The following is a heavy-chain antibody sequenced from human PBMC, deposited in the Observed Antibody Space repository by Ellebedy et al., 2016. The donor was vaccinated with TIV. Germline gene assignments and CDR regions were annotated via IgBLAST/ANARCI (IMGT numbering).Heavy chain of an antibody. CDR1: GYTFTSYG. CDR2: ISAYNGNA. Sequence: AASVKVSCKASGYTFTSYGISWVRQAPGQGLEWMAWISAYNGNAFYSLKFQDRVTVTRDTSRSTAYMELRSLRSDDTAVYYCARVIGETITIAEYFQHWGQGTLVTVSS. J-gene: IGHJ1*01. D-gene: IGHD3-10*01. V-gene: IGHV1-18*01. CDR3: ARVIGETITIAEYFQH.